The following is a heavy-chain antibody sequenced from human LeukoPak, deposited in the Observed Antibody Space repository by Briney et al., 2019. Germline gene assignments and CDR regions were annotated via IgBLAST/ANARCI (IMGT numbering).Heavy chain of an antibody. D-gene: IGHD2-8*01. Sequence: GGSLRLSCEASALTFSSCSVSWRRQGPGKGLEWVSSISSSSSHIYYAESVKGRFTISRDNAKDSLYLQMNSLRAEDTAVYFCASGVSGVPQFACSELWGQGALVTVSS. J-gene: IGHJ4*02. CDR2: ISSSSSHI. V-gene: IGHV3-21*01. CDR3: ASGVSGVPQFACSEL. CDR1: ALTFSSCS.